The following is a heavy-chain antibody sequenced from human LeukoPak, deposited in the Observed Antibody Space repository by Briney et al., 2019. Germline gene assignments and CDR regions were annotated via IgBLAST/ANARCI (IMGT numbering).Heavy chain of an antibody. J-gene: IGHJ4*02. CDR2: ISSSGSTI. Sequence: GGSLRLSCAASGFTFSGYTMNWVRQTPGKGLEWVSYISSSGSTIYYADSVKGRFTISRDNAKNSLYLQMNSLRAEDTAVYYCAGGTNPVDYWGQGTLVTVSS. CDR1: GFTFSGYT. V-gene: IGHV3-48*04. CDR3: AGGTNPVDY.